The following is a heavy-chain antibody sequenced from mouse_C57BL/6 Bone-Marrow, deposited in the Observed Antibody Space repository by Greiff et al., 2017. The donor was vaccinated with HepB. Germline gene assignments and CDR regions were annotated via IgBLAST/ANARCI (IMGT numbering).Heavy chain of an antibody. Sequence: VQLQQSGAELVRPGASVKLSCTASGFNIKDDYMHWVKQRPEQGLEWIGWIDPENGDTEYASKFQGQATITADTSSNTAYLQLSSLTSEDTAVYYCTSYDYPTYAMDYWGQGTSVTVSS. D-gene: IGHD2-4*01. CDR2: IDPENGDT. CDR1: GFNIKDDY. CDR3: TSYDYPTYAMDY. V-gene: IGHV14-4*01. J-gene: IGHJ4*01.